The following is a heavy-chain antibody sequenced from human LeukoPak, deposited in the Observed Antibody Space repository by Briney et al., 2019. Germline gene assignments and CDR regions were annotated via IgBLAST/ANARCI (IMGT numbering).Heavy chain of an antibody. CDR1: GYTFTSYY. Sequence: ASVKVSCKASGYTFTSYYMHWVRQAPGQGLEWMGIINPSGGSTSYAQKFQGRVTMTRDTSTSTVYMELSSLRSEDTAVYYCARDFRYCSSTNCFHDYWGQGTLVTVSS. D-gene: IGHD2-2*01. V-gene: IGHV1-46*01. CDR3: ARDFRYCSSTNCFHDY. CDR2: INPSGGST. J-gene: IGHJ4*02.